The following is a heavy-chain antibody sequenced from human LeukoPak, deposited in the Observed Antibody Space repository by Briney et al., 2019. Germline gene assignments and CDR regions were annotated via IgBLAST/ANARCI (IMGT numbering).Heavy chain of an antibody. CDR2: IQQDGGDK. V-gene: IGHV3-7*01. CDR1: GFTFSSYL. D-gene: IGHD2-21*02. J-gene: IGHJ4*02. CDR3: ARDKTAYASNFDY. Sequence: GGSLRLSCAASGFTFSSYLMSWVRQAPGKGLEWVANIQQDGGDKYYVDSVKGRFTISRDNAKNSLYLQMNSLRAEDTAVYYCARDKTAYASNFDYWGQGTLVTVSS.